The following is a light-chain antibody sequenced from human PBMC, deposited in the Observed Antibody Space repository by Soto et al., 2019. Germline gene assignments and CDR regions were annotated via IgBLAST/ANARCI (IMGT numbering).Light chain of an antibody. V-gene: IGLV2-23*01. J-gene: IGLJ1*01. CDR3: CSYAGSSPYV. Sequence: QSALTQPASVSGSPGQSITISCTGTSRDVGSYNLVSWYQQHPGKAPKLMIYEGSKRTSGVSNRFSGSKSVNTASLTISGIQAEDEAAYYCCSYAGSSPYVFGTGTKLTVL. CDR2: EGS. CDR1: SRDVGSYNL.